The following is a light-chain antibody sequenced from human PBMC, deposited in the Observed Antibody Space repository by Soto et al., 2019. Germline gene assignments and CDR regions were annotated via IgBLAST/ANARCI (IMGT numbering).Light chain of an antibody. CDR3: QHYGSSPWT. CDR2: GVS. V-gene: IGKV3-20*01. CDR1: QSVRSDY. J-gene: IGKJ1*01. Sequence: EIVLTQSPATLSLSPGDRANLFCRASQSVRSDYFAWYQQKPGQPPRVILFGVSTRATAIPDRFSGSGSGTDFTLTISRLEPEDFAVYYCQHYGSSPWTFGQGTKVDIK.